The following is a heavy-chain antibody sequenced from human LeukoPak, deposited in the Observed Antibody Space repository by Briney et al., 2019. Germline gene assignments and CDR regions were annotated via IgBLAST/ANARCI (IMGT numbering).Heavy chain of an antibody. CDR2: ISAFDDIT. CDR3: AKVISGWYGYDF. D-gene: IGHD6-19*01. J-gene: IGHJ4*02. Sequence: QPGGSLRLSCAASGFAFDDFAMHWVRQAPGKGLEWVSLISAFDDITYYADSVRGRFTISRDNSKNSLYLQMNNLKIEDTAFYYCAKVISGWYGYDFWGQGTLVTVSS. V-gene: IGHV3-43*02. CDR1: GFAFDDFA.